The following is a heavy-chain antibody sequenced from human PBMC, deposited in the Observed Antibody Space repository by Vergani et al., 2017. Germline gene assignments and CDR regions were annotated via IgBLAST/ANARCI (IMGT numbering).Heavy chain of an antibody. V-gene: IGHV3-30*03. D-gene: IGHD1-1*01. CDR2: ISYDGSNK. CDR1: GFTVSSNY. Sequence: VQLVESGGGLVQPGGSLRLSCAASGFTVSSNYMSWVRQAPGKGLEWVAVISYDGSNKYYVDSVKGRFTISRDNAKNSLYLQMNSLRAEDTAVYYCARDSPWKYYYYYMDVWGKGTTVTVSS. J-gene: IGHJ6*03. CDR3: ARDSPWKYYYYYMDV.